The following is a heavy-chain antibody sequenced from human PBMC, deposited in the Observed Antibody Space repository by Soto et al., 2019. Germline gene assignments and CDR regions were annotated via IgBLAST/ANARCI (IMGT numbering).Heavy chain of an antibody. D-gene: IGHD3-10*01. CDR3: ATEATMAVGAFDI. V-gene: IGHV1-69*13. J-gene: IGHJ3*02. CDR1: GGTFSSYA. Sequence: SVKVSCKASGGTFSSYAISWVRQAPGQGLEWMGGIIPIFGTANYAQKFQGRVTITADESTSTAYMELSSLRSEDTAVYYCATEATMAVGAFDIWGQGTMVTVS. CDR2: IIPIFGTA.